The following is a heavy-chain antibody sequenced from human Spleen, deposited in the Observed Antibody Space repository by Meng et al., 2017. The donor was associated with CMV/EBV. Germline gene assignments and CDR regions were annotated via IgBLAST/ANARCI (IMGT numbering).Heavy chain of an antibody. V-gene: IGHV3-49*03. D-gene: IGHD2-2*01. J-gene: IGHJ6*02. CDR1: GFTFSDYF. CDR3: TRGGTSAMRDGMDV. CDR2: IRKNGYGGTT. Sequence: GGSLRLSCAASGFTFSDYFMNWIRQAPGKGPEWAGVIRKNGYGGTTEYAASVKGRFTISRDDSKSIAYLQMNSLKIEDTAVYYCTRGGTSAMRDGMDVWGQGTTVTVSS.